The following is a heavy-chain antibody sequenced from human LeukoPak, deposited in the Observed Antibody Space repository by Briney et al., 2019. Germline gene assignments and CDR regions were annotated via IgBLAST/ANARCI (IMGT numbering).Heavy chain of an antibody. CDR1: GGSISSYY. CDR3: ARRLIVGANNWLDP. Sequence: SETLSLTCTVSGGSISSYYWCWIRQPPGKGLEWIGYIYYSGSTNYNPSLKSRVTISVDTSKNQFSLKLSSVTAADTAVYYCARRLIVGANNWLDPWGQGTLVTVSS. J-gene: IGHJ5*02. D-gene: IGHD1-26*01. V-gene: IGHV4-59*01. CDR2: IYYSGST.